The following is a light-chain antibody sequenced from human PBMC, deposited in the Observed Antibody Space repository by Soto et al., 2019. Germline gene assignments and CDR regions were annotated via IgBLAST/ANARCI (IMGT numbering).Light chain of an antibody. CDR1: SGDVGGYNF. J-gene: IGLJ3*02. CDR2: DVS. Sequence: QSALTQPRSVSGSPGQSVTISCTGTSGDVGGYNFVSWYQQHPGKAPTLMIFDVSQRPSGVPDRFSGSKSGNTASLTISGLQAADEAGYYCYSYGGSYTWVFGGGTKLTVL. V-gene: IGLV2-11*01. CDR3: YSYGGSYTWV.